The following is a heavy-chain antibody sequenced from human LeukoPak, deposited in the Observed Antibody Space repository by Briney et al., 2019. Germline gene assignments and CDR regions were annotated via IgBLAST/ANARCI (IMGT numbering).Heavy chain of an antibody. CDR2: VSSSGAAV. D-gene: IGHD1-26*01. CDR3: TRDASVGATGGWFDP. Sequence: GGSLRLSCAASGFSYSDYYMSWILQSPGKVLEWLSYVSSSGAAVHYADSVKGRFTISRDNAKKSLYLQMDSLTAEDTALYYCTRDASVGATGGWFDPWGQGTLVTVSS. J-gene: IGHJ5*02. V-gene: IGHV3-11*01. CDR1: GFSYSDYY.